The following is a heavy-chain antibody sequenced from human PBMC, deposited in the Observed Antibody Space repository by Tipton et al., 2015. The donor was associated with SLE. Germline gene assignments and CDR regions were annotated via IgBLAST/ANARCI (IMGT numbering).Heavy chain of an antibody. CDR1: GYSISSGYY. J-gene: IGHJ4*02. CDR3: AEVREDFDY. Sequence: TLSLTCTVSGYSISSGYYWGWIRQPPGKGLEWIGSIYHSGSPYYNPSLKSRVTISVDTSKNQFSLKLSSVTAADTAVYYCAEVREDFDYWGQGTLVTVSS. D-gene: IGHD1-1*01. CDR2: IYHSGSP. V-gene: IGHV4-38-2*02.